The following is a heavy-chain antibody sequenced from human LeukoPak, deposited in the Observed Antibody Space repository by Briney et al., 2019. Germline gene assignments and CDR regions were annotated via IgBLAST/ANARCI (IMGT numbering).Heavy chain of an antibody. CDR1: GYTFTGYY. CDR3: ARGGKYQLLYPYYFDY. J-gene: IGHJ4*02. D-gene: IGHD2-2*02. V-gene: IGHV1-2*02. CDR2: INPNSGGT. Sequence: ASAKVSCKASGYTFTGYYMHWVRQAPGQGLEWMGWINPNSGGTNYAQKFQGRVTMTRDTSISTAYMELSRLRSDDTAVYYCARGGKYQLLYPYYFDYWGQGTLVTVSS.